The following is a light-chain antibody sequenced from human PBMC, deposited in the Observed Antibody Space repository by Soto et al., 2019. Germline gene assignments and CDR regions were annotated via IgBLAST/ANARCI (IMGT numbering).Light chain of an antibody. CDR3: SSYAGNINIV. CDR2: EVT. J-gene: IGLJ2*01. V-gene: IGLV2-14*01. Sequence: QSALTQPASVSGSPGQSITISCTGSSSDIGGDKYVSWYQQHPGKVPKLIIYEVTYRPSGVSSRFSGSKSGNTASLTISGLQAEDDADYYCSSYAGNINIVFGGGTKLTVL. CDR1: SSDIGGDKY.